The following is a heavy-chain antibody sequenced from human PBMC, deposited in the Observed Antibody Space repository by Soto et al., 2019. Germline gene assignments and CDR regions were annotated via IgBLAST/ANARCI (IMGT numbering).Heavy chain of an antibody. D-gene: IGHD3-16*02. CDR3: ARGNIANWFGP. Sequence: GEFLKISCKTSGYSFSSYWIVWVRQMPGKGLEWMGIIYPSDSKVKYNPSVQGQVTMSADKSIATTYLQWNSLKASDTAIYFCARGNIANWFGPWGQGTPVTVSS. CDR2: IYPSDSKV. J-gene: IGHJ5*02. CDR1: GYSFSSYW. V-gene: IGHV5-51*01.